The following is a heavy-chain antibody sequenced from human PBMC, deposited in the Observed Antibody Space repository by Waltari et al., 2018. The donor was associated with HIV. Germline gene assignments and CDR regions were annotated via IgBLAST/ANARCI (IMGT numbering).Heavy chain of an antibody. CDR1: SGSFSGNF. D-gene: IGHD6-13*01. CDR2: INSGGGT. J-gene: IGHJ4*02. Sequence: QLQQWGAGLLRPSETLSLNCAVYSGSFSGNFWSWVRQPPGKGLEWLGEINSGGGTNYNPSLKNRVTISVDAAKNQFSLKLTSVTATDTAVYYCAKLNITATGTKFESWGQGTLVTVSS. CDR3: AKLNITATGTKFES. V-gene: IGHV4-34*02.